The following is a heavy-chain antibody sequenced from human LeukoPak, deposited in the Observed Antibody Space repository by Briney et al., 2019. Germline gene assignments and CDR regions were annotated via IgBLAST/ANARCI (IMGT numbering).Heavy chain of an antibody. Sequence: GGSLRLSCSASGFTFSRYAMHWVRQAPGEGLEHVSVISSNGGSTYYADSVKGRFTISRDNSKNTLYLQMSSLRAEDTAVYYCVKAYYDFWSAYANWFDPWGQGTLVTVSS. J-gene: IGHJ5*02. CDR2: ISSNGGST. CDR3: VKAYYDFWSAYANWFDP. V-gene: IGHV3-64D*09. CDR1: GFTFSRYA. D-gene: IGHD3-3*01.